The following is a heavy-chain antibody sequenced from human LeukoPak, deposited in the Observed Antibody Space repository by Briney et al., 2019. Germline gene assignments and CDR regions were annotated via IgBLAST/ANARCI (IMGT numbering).Heavy chain of an antibody. CDR1: GGSSSETTDY. D-gene: IGHD3-22*01. CDR2: IYFSET. CDR3: ASPSKLVISRGGFDM. J-gene: IGHJ3*02. Sequence: SETLSLTCTVSGGSSSETTDYWAWIRQPPGKGLEWIGSIYFSETKYNPSLKSRITISGDTSKKQFSLKLSSVTAADTAVYYFASPSKLVISRGGFDMWGQGTMVTVSA. V-gene: IGHV4-39*01.